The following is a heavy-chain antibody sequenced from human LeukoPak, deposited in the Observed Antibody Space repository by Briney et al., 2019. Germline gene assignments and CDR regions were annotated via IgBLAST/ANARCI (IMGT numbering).Heavy chain of an antibody. D-gene: IGHD1-26*01. CDR1: GGSISSYY. Sequence: PSETLSLTGTGSGGSISSYYWSWIRQPPGKGLEWIGYIYYSGSTNYNPSLKSRVTISVDTSKNQFSLKLSSVTAADTAVYYCARGGTVRNGMDVWGQGTTVTVSS. J-gene: IGHJ6*02. CDR3: ARGGTVRNGMDV. V-gene: IGHV4-59*01. CDR2: IYYSGST.